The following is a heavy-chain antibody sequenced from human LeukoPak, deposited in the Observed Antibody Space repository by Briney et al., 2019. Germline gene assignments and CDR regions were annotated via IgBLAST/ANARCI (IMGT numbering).Heavy chain of an antibody. CDR1: GGSISSYY. J-gene: IGHJ6*02. CDR2: IYYSGST. V-gene: IGHV4-59*08. CDR3: ARPESGSSWHYYYYGMDV. Sequence: SETLSLSCTVSGGSISSYYWSWIRQPPGKGLEWIGYIYYSGSTNYNPSLKSRVTISVDTSKNQFSLKLSSVTAADTAVYYCARPESGSSWHYYYYGMDVWGQGTTVTVSS. D-gene: IGHD6-13*01.